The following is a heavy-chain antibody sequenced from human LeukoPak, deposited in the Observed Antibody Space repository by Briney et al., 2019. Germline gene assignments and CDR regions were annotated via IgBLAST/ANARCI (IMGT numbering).Heavy chain of an antibody. J-gene: IGHJ4*02. D-gene: IGHD4/OR15-4a*01. CDR3: ARDLYDYGSY. V-gene: IGHV3-30-3*01. Sequence: PGGSLRLSCAASGFTLSSYAMHWVRQAPGKGLEWVAVISYDGDHKYYGDSMKGRFTISRDNSKNTLYLQMNSLRTEDTAVYYCARDLYDYGSYWGQGTLVTVSS. CDR1: GFTLSSYA. CDR2: ISYDGDHK.